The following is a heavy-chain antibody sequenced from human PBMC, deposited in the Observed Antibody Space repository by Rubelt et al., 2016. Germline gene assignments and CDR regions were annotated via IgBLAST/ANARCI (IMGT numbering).Heavy chain of an antibody. CDR1: GYTFTSYG. V-gene: IGHV1-18*01. D-gene: IGHD2-15*01. CDR2: ISAYNGNT. CDR3: ARTIVVVVAAGYQYYGMDA. Sequence: VKVSCKASGYTFTSYGITWVRQAPGQGLQWMGWISAYNGNTNYAQKLQDRVTMTTDTSTSTAYMELSGLRSDDTAVYYCARTIVVVVAAGYQYYGMDAWGQGTTVTVSS. J-gene: IGHJ6*02.